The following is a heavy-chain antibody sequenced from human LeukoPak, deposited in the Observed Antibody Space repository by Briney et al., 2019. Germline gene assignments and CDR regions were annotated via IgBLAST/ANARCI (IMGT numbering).Heavy chain of an antibody. CDR1: GFNFASNW. V-gene: IGHV3-74*01. CDR2: INSGGSGT. Sequence: PGGSLRLSCVASGFNFASNWMHWVRQTPGKGLMWVSRINSGGSGTSYADSVEGRFTISRDNAKNTLYLQMNNLRAEDTAMYYCASSLGPLTEYWGQGTLVTASS. D-gene: IGHD7-27*01. J-gene: IGHJ4*01. CDR3: ASSLGPLTEY.